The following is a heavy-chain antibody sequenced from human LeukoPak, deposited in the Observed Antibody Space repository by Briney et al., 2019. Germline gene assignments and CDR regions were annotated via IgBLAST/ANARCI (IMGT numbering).Heavy chain of an antibody. CDR1: GFTFSSYG. J-gene: IGHJ3*02. D-gene: IGHD6-13*01. V-gene: IGHV3-33*03. CDR2: IQYDGSIE. Sequence: PGRSLRLSCTASGFTFSSYGMHWVRQAPGRGLEWVAAIQYDGSIEYYADSVKGRFTISRDQSKNTLFLQVNSLRAEDTAVYYCAKEGSAATYQEAFDIWGQGTMVTVSS. CDR3: AKEGSAATYQEAFDI.